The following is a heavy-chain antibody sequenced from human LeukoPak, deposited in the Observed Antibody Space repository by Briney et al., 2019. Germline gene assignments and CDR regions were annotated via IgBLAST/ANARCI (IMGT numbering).Heavy chain of an antibody. J-gene: IGHJ4*02. CDR1: GDSISSGGYY. V-gene: IGHV4-31*03. D-gene: IGHD1-14*01. Sequence: KSSETLSLTCTVSGDSISSGGYYWSWIRQHPGKGLEWIGYIHYCGSTFYSPSLKSRLIISVDTSKNQFSLKLRSVTAADTAVYYCARRGAGGIDFDYWGQGTLVTVSS. CDR3: ARRGAGGIDFDY. CDR2: IHYCGST.